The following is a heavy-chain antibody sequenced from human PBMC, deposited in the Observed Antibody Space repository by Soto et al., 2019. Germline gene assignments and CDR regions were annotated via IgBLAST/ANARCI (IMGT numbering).Heavy chain of an antibody. CDR3: ARGEAWGYFDY. CDR1: GFTVSSSY. V-gene: IGHV3-53*01. J-gene: IGHJ4*02. CDR2: TYSGGST. D-gene: IGHD3-16*01. Sequence: EVQLVESGGGLIQPGGSLRLSCAASGFTVSSSYMCWVRQAPGKGLEWVSVTYSGGSTYYADSVKGRFTISRDNSKNTLYLQMNSLRAEDTAVYYCARGEAWGYFDYWGQGTLVTVSS.